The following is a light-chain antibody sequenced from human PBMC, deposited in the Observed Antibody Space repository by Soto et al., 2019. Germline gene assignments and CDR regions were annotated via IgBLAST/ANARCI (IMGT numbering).Light chain of an antibody. J-gene: IGLJ2*01. CDR1: SGSIASNY. V-gene: IGLV6-57*02. CDR3: QSSDIRNVV. Sequence: NFMLTQPHSVSESPGKTVTISCTGSSGSIASNYVQWFQQRPGSAPTTVIYEDDQRPSGVPDRFSGSIDSSSNSASLTISGLKTEDEADYYCQSSDIRNVVFGGGTKLTVL. CDR2: EDD.